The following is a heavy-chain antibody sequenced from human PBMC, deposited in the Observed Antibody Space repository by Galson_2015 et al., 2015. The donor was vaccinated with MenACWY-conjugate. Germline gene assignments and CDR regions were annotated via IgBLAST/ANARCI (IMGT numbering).Heavy chain of an antibody. CDR1: GFTFSDYY. V-gene: IGHV3-11*06. CDR3: ATFGSTGGYYFDY. CDR2: ISSSSYT. J-gene: IGHJ4*02. Sequence: SLRLSCAASGFTFSDYYMSWIRQAPGKGLEWVSYISSSSYTNYADSVKGRFTISRDNAKNSLYLQMNSLRAEDTAVYYCATFGSTGGYYFDYWGQGTLVTVSS. D-gene: IGHD3-16*01.